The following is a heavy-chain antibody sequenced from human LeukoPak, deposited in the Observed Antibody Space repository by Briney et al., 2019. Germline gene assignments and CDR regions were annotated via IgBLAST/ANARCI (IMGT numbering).Heavy chain of an antibody. V-gene: IGHV1-69*13. CDR3: ARDSSEFRSLLFH. D-gene: IGHD1-14*01. CDR1: GGTFSRHT. CDR2: ITPMFGTS. Sequence: SVKVSCKASGGTFSRHTISWVRQSPGQGLEWMGGITPMFGTSNYAQKFRGRVTITADESTSTAYVELSSPRSEDTAVYYCARDSSEFRSLLFHWGQGTLVTVSS. J-gene: IGHJ1*01.